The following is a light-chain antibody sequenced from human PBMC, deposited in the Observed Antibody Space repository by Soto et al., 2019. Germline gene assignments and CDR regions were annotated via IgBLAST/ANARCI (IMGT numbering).Light chain of an antibody. J-gene: IGLJ2*01. CDR2: DVS. Sequence: QSALTQPASVSGSPGQSITISCTGTSSDVGGYNYVSWYQQHPGKAPKLMIYDVSNRPSGVSNRFSGSKSGNTASLTISGLQAEDEADYYCRSYPSSSTPVVFGVGTKVTVL. CDR1: SSDVGGYNY. CDR3: RSYPSSSTPVV. V-gene: IGLV2-14*01.